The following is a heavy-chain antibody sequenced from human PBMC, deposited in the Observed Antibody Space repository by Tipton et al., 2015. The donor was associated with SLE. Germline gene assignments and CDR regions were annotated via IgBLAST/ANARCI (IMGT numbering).Heavy chain of an antibody. V-gene: IGHV3-15*01. Sequence: SLRLSCAASGFTFSSYAMSWVRQAPGKGLEWVGRIKSKTDGGTTDYAAPVKGRFTISRDDSKNTLYLQMNSLKTEDTAVYYCTTAGSFVVVVAPDYWGQGTLVTVSS. CDR2: IKSKTDGGTT. CDR3: TTAGSFVVVVAPDY. CDR1: GFTFSSYA. J-gene: IGHJ4*02. D-gene: IGHD2-15*01.